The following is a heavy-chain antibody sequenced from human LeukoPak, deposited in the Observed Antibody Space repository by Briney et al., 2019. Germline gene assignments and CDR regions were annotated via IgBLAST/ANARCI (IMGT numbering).Heavy chain of an antibody. CDR1: GFTFSSYG. D-gene: IGHD3-22*01. J-gene: IGHJ4*02. Sequence: PGRSLRLSCAASGFTFSSYGMHWVRQAPGKGLEWVGFIRSKAHGGPTEYAASVKGRFTISRDDSKSIAYLQMNSLKTEDTAVYYCTRMDSSGYYYQTPDYWGQGTLVTVSS. CDR2: IRSKAHGGPT. CDR3: TRMDSSGYYYQTPDY. V-gene: IGHV3-49*04.